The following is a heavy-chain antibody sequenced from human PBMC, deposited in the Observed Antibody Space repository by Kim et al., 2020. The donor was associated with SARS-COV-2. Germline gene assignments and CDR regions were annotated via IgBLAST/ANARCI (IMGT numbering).Heavy chain of an antibody. CDR3: ARAPLSSSWYDY. J-gene: IGHJ4*02. V-gene: IGHV1-69*01. Sequence: TYAQKFQGRVTITADESTSTAYMELSSLRSEETAVYYCARAPLSSSWYDYWGQGTLVTVSS. D-gene: IGHD6-13*01.